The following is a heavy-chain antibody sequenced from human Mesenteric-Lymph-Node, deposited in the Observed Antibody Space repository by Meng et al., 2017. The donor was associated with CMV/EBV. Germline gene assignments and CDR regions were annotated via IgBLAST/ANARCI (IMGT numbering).Heavy chain of an antibody. CDR2: ISSSSSYI. V-gene: IGHV3-21*04. CDR1: GFTFSSYS. Sequence: GGSLRLSCAASGFTFSSYSMNWVRQAPGKGLEWVSSISSSSSYIYYADSVKGRFTISRDNAKNPLYLQMNSLRAEDTAVYYCATDERAYYHYGMDVWGQGTTVTVSS. CDR3: ATDERAYYHYGMDV. J-gene: IGHJ6*02.